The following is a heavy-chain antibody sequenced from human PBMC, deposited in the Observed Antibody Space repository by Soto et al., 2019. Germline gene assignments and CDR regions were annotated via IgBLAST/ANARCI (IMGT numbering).Heavy chain of an antibody. J-gene: IGHJ4*02. D-gene: IGHD4-17*01. Sequence: QVQLQESGPGLVKPSQTLSLTCTVSGGSISSGDYYWGWIRQPPGKGLEWSGYIYYSGSTYYNPSLKRRVTIAVDTSKNQFSLKLSSVTAADTAVYYCARGDYDPHRHFAYWGQGTLVTVSS. V-gene: IGHV4-30-4*01. CDR3: ARGDYDPHRHFAY. CDR2: IYYSGST. CDR1: GGSISSGDYY.